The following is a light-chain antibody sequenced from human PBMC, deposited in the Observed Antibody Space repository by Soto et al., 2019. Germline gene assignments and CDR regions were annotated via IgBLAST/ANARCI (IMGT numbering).Light chain of an antibody. CDR3: KSYAGSNTYV. Sequence: QSALTQPPSASGSPGQSVTISCTGTKNEVGFYDFVSWYQHHPGKAPRLIIYEVVQRPSGVPDRFSGSKSGNTASLTVSGLQAADEADYFCKSYAGSNTYVFGSGTKV. CDR1: KNEVGFYDF. J-gene: IGLJ1*01. V-gene: IGLV2-8*01. CDR2: EVV.